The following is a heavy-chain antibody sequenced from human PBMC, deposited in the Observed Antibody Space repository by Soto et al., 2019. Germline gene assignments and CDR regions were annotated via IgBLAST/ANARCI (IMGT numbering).Heavy chain of an antibody. D-gene: IGHD6-6*01. CDR3: ARSMYSTSAQLYYGMDV. Sequence: PSETLSLTCAVSGYSIRSGYFWGWIRQPPGKGLEWIGSMYHSGITYYNLSLKSRVTISVDTSKNQLSLKLSSATAADTAVYYCARSMYSTSAQLYYGMDVWGQGTKVTAP. CDR2: MYHSGIT. V-gene: IGHV4-38-2*01. J-gene: IGHJ6*02. CDR1: GYSIRSGYF.